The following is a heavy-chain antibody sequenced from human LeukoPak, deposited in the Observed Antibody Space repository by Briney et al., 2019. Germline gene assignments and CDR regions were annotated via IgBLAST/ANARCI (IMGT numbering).Heavy chain of an antibody. CDR3: ARPGIAVTGDY. Sequence: GGSLRLSCAASGFTFSDYYMSWIRQAPGKGLEWVSYISSSSSYTNYADSVKGRFTISRDNAKNTVYLQMNSLRAEDTAVYYCARPGIAVTGDYWGQGILVTVSS. CDR1: GFTFSDYY. J-gene: IGHJ4*02. V-gene: IGHV3-11*06. D-gene: IGHD6-19*01. CDR2: ISSSSSYT.